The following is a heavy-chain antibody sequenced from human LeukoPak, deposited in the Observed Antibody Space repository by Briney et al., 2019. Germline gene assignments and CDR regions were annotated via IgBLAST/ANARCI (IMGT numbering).Heavy chain of an antibody. CDR2: IYDNENT. Sequence: PSETLSLTCTVSGGSIRNDNHYWSWIRQPPWRGLQWVASIYDNENTYYRSSLKSRLTISVDTSENQFSLKLNSVTAADPAVYYCATLRSSGWPHVKTSWGKGTLVTVSS. J-gene: IGHJ5*02. CDR1: GGSIRNDNHY. V-gene: IGHV4-39*01. CDR3: ATLRSSGWPHVKTS. D-gene: IGHD6-25*01.